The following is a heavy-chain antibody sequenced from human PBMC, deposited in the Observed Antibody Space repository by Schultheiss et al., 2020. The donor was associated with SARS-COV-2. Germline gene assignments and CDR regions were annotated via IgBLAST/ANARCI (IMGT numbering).Heavy chain of an antibody. CDR1: GYTFTSYA. CDR3: ARDHGDYFDY. V-gene: IGHV1-18*01. J-gene: IGHJ4*02. Sequence: ASVKVSCKASGYTFTSYAMHWVRQAPGQRLEWMGWISAYNGNTNYAQKLQGRVTMTTDTSTSTAYMELRSLRSDDTAVYYCARDHGDYFDYWGQGTLVTVSS. D-gene: IGHD3-10*01. CDR2: ISAYNGNT.